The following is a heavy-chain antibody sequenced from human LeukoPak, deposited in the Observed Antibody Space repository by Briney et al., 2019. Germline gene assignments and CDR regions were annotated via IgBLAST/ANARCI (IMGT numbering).Heavy chain of an antibody. CDR2: IYYSGNT. D-gene: IGHD6-6*01. Sequence: SETLSLTCTVSGGSISSYFWIWIRQPPGKGLEWIGYIYYSGNTNSNPSLKSRVTISVDTSKNQFSLKLSSVTAADTAEYYCAGAREFSSSSGRAYYFDYWGQGTLVTVSS. J-gene: IGHJ4*02. CDR3: AGAREFSSSSGRAYYFDY. CDR1: GGSISSYF. V-gene: IGHV4-59*01.